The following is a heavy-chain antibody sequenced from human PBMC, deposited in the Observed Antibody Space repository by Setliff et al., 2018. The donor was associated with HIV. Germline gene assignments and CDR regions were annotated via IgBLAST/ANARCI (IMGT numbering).Heavy chain of an antibody. CDR2: INPKSGAT. J-gene: IGHJ4*02. V-gene: IGHV1-2*06. CDR1: GYSFTGYY. Sequence: ASVKVSCKASGYSFTGYYVNWVRQAPGQGLEWMGRINPKSGATNLAQNFQDRVTMTEDASTDTAYMELSSLTSEDTAIYFCATDQLLLGGSYSDYWGQGTLVTVSS. D-gene: IGHD1-26*01. CDR3: ATDQLLLGGSYSDY.